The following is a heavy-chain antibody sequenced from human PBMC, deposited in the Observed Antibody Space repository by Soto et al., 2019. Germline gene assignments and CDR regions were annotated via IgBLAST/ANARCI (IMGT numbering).Heavy chain of an antibody. V-gene: IGHV3-23*01. J-gene: IGHJ4*02. Sequence: AGGSLRLSCAASGFTFGTYTMNWVRQAPGKGLEWVSALGGGGDTHYAESVKGRFTISRDYSKNILLLQMNSLRDEDSAIYYCTKDRHPDGIWTFDFWGQGTLVTVSS. CDR2: LGGGGDT. D-gene: IGHD3-9*01. CDR3: TKDRHPDGIWTFDF. CDR1: GFTFGTYT.